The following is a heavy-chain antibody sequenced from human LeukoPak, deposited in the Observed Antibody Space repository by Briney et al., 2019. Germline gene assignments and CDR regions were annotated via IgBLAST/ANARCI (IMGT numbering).Heavy chain of an antibody. CDR2: ISYSGST. CDR1: GGSISSDDSY. V-gene: IGHV4-30-4*08. D-gene: IGHD5-18*01. J-gene: IGHJ5*02. Sequence: SSQTLSLTCTVSGGSISSDDSYWSWIRQPPGKGLEWIGYISYSGSTYYNPSLKSRVTISVDTSKNQFSLKLSSVTAADTAVYYCARLIRDTAMVTRWFDPWGQGTLVTVSS. CDR3: ARLIRDTAMVTRWFDP.